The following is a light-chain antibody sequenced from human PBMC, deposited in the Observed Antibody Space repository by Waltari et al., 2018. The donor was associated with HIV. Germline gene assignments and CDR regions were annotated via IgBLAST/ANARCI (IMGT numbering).Light chain of an antibody. V-gene: IGLV2-23*02. Sequence: SITLSCTGTSSDVGAYNYFSWYQQHPGKAPKLMIYDVTKRPSGVSNRFSGSKSANTASLTISGLQAEDEADYYCCSYAGSSTYVFGSGTKVTVL. CDR2: DVT. CDR3: CSYAGSSTYV. J-gene: IGLJ1*01. CDR1: SSDVGAYNY.